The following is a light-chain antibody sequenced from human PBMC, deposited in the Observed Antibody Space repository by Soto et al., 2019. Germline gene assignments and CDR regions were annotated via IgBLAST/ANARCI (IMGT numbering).Light chain of an antibody. J-gene: IGLJ7*01. CDR3: QSYDSSNQGV. CDR1: SGSIASNY. V-gene: IGLV6-57*01. Sequence: NFMLTQPHSVSESPGKTVTISCTRSSGSIASNYVQWYQQRPGSSPTTVIYEDNQRPSGVPDRFSGSIDSSSNSASLTISGLKTEDEADCYCQSYDSSNQGVFGGGTQLTVL. CDR2: EDN.